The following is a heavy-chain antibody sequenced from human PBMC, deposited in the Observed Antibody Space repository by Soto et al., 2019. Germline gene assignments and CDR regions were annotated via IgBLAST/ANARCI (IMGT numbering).Heavy chain of an antibody. Sequence: PSETLSLTCSVSGGSINSYWWSWIRQPAGKGLEWIGRVYSSGTTDYNPSLNSRATLSVETSKNQFSLKLSSVTAADTAVYYCARALGSYAYGEGYWGQGIQVTVYS. V-gene: IGHV4-4*07. D-gene: IGHD3-10*01. CDR3: ARALGSYAYGEGY. CDR1: GGSINSYW. J-gene: IGHJ4*02. CDR2: VYSSGTT.